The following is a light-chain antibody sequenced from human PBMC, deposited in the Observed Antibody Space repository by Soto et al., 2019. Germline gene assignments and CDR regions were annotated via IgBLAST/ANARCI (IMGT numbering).Light chain of an antibody. Sequence: EIVMTQSPGTLSVFPGESVTLSCRASQSVNGFLDWFQHKPGQAPRLVIYGASSRATGIPDRFSGSGSGTDFTLTISRLEPEDFAVYYCHQYVSSWTFGQGTKVDIK. CDR1: QSVNGF. CDR2: GAS. V-gene: IGKV3-20*01. J-gene: IGKJ1*01. CDR3: HQYVSSWT.